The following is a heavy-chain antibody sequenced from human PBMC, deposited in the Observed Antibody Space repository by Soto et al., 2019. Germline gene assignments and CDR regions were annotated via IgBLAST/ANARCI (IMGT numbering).Heavy chain of an antibody. D-gene: IGHD2-2*02. CDR1: GFTFRSYW. Sequence: EVPLVESGGGFVPPGGSLRLSCAASGFTFRSYWMHWVRQAPGTGLVWVSRINSDGSSTSYADSVKGRFTISRDNAKNTLYLQMNSLRAEDTAVYYCAVLRYPLYGMDVWGQGTTVTVSS. V-gene: IGHV3-74*01. CDR2: INSDGSST. J-gene: IGHJ6*02. CDR3: AVLRYPLYGMDV.